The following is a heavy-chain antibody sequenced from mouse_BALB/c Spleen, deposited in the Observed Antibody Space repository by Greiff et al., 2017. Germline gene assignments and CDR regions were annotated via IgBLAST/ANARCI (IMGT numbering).Heavy chain of an antibody. D-gene: IGHD3-1*01. J-gene: IGHJ2*01. CDR1: GFTFSSYG. Sequence: EVMLVESGGDLVKPGGSLKLSCAASGFTFSSYGMSWVRQTPDKRLEWVATISSGGSYTYYPDSVKGRFTISRDNAKNTLYLQMSSLKSEDTAMYYCASPLSRDYFDYWGQGTTLTVSS. V-gene: IGHV5-6*01. CDR3: ASPLSRDYFDY. CDR2: ISSGGSYT.